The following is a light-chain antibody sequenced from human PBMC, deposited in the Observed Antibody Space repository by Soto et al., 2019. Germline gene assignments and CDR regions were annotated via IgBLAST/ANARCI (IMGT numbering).Light chain of an antibody. CDR1: RDIRNY. CDR3: QKYNSAPPLT. V-gene: IGKV1-27*01. Sequence: DIQMTQSPSSLSASVGDRVTITCRASRDIRNYLAWYQQQPGKVPKLLIYAASTLQSGVPSRFSGSGSGTDFTLTISSLQPEDVATYYCQKYNSAPPLTFGGGTKVEIK. J-gene: IGKJ4*01. CDR2: AAS.